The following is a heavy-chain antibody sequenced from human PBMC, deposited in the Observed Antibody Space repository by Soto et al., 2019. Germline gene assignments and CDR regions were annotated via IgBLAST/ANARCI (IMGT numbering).Heavy chain of an antibody. Sequence: PGGSLRLSCAASGFTFSSYSMSWVRQAPGKGLEWVSAISGSGGSTYYADSVKGRFTISRDNSKNTLYLQMNSLRAEDTAVYYCAKDHWRQLWLPDWGQGTLVTVSS. CDR2: ISGSGGST. CDR3: AKDHWRQLWLPD. J-gene: IGHJ4*02. CDR1: GFTFSSYS. V-gene: IGHV3-23*01. D-gene: IGHD5-18*01.